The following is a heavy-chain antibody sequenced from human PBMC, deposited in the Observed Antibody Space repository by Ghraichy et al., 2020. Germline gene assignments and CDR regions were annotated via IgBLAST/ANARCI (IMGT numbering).Heavy chain of an antibody. CDR1: GGSISSSRHY. V-gene: IGHV4-39*01. CDR3: ARHPSAAADPNRSFYYGMDV. CDR2: IYNSGTT. Sequence: SETLSLTCTVSGGSISSSRHYWGWIRQPPGKGLEWLGNIYNSGTTYYNPSLKSRLTISVDTPKNQFSLKLSSLTAADTAVYYCARHPSAAADPNRSFYYGMDVWGQGTTVTVSS. D-gene: IGHD6-13*01. J-gene: IGHJ6*02.